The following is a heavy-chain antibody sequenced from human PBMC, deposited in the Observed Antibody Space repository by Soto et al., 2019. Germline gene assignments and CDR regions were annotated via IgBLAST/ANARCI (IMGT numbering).Heavy chain of an antibody. D-gene: IGHD4-17*01. Sequence: QVQLVESGGGVVQPGRSLSLSCAASGFTFSSYGMHWVRQAPGKGLEWVAVIWYDGSNKYYADSVKGRFTIARDNSKNTLYLQMTSLRADVTAVYYCAMGSDDGDPLDYWGQGTLVTVSS. J-gene: IGHJ4*02. CDR3: AMGSDDGDPLDY. CDR1: GFTFSSYG. V-gene: IGHV3-33*01. CDR2: IWYDGSNK.